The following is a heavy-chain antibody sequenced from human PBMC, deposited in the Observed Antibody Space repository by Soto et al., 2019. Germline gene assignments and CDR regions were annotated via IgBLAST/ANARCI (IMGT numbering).Heavy chain of an antibody. CDR3: ARDKAPVGITGTGYYYYYGMDV. V-gene: IGHV3-30-3*01. J-gene: IGHJ6*02. D-gene: IGHD1-20*01. Sequence: GGSLRLSCAASGFTFSSYAMHWVRQAPGKGLEWVAVISYDGSNKYYADSVKGRFTISRDNSKNTLYLQMNSLRAEDTAVYYCARDKAPVGITGTGYYYYYGMDVWGQGTTVTVSS. CDR1: GFTFSSYA. CDR2: ISYDGSNK.